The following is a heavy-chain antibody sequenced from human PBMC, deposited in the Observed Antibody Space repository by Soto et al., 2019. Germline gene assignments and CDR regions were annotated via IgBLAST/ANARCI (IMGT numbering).Heavy chain of an antibody. V-gene: IGHV4-31*03. CDR2: IYYSGST. CDR3: ARASSTRGYSYGYWFDP. Sequence: SETLSLTCTVSGGSISSGGYYWSWIRQHPGKGLEWIGYIYYSGSTYYNPSLKSRATISVDTSKNHFSLKLSSVTAADTAVYYCARASSTRGYSYGYWFDPWGQG. CDR1: GGSISSGGYY. D-gene: IGHD5-18*01. J-gene: IGHJ5*02.